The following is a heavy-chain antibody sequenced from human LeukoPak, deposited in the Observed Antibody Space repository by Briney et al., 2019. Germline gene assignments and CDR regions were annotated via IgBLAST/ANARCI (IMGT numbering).Heavy chain of an antibody. V-gene: IGHV3-23*01. CDR3: AKDGVGATSGLYYFDY. D-gene: IGHD1-26*01. CDR2: ISGSGGST. J-gene: IGHJ4*02. CDR1: GFTFSSYA. Sequence: PGGSLRLSCAASGFTFSSYAMSWVRQAPGKGLEWVSAISGSGGSTYYADSVKGRFTISRDISKNTLYLQMNSLRAEDTAVYYCAKDGVGATSGLYYFDYWGQGTLVTVSS.